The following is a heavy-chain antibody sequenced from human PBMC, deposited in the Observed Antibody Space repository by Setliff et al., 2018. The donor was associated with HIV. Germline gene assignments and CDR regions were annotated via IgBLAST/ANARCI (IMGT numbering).Heavy chain of an antibody. CDR3: ARRRADYDRSGHYREDLDY. CDR2: IYYSGTT. J-gene: IGHJ4*02. D-gene: IGHD3-22*01. CDR1: GDSISSSSCY. Sequence: PSETLSLTCTVSGDSISSSSCYWAWLRQPPGKGLEWDGNIYYSGTTLYNPSLKSRVTVSVDTSKNQFSLRLNSVTAADTAVYYCARRRADYDRSGHYREDLDYWGQGTLVTVSS. V-gene: IGHV4-39*01.